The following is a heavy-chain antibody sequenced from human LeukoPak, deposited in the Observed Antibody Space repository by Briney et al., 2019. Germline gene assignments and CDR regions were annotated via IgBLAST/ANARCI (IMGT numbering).Heavy chain of an antibody. CDR3: ARGRLAGGWPLIDY. J-gene: IGHJ4*02. CDR1: GGSISSSSYY. V-gene: IGHV4-39*07. D-gene: IGHD6-19*01. Sequence: SETLSLTCTVSGGSISSSSYYWGWIRQPPGKGLEWIGSIYYSGSTYYNPSLKSRVTISVDTSKNQFSLKLSSVTAADTAVYYCARGRLAGGWPLIDYWGQGTLVTVSS. CDR2: IYYSGST.